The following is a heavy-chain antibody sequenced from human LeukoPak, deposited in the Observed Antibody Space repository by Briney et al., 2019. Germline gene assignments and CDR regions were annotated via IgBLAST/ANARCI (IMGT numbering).Heavy chain of an antibody. Sequence: GGSLRLSCGGSGFTFSRYAMTWVRQAPGQGLEWVAIISGSGADTHYAGSVKGRFTVSRDNSKNTVYLQMNSLRVEDTALYYCTLRADYWGQGTRVTVSS. J-gene: IGHJ4*02. CDR3: TLRADY. CDR1: GFTFSRYA. V-gene: IGHV3-23*01. CDR2: ISGSGADT.